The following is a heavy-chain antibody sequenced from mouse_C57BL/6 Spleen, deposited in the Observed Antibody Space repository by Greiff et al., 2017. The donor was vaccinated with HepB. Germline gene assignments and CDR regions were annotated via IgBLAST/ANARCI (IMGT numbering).Heavy chain of an antibody. CDR1: GYTFTSYW. J-gene: IGHJ4*01. Sequence: VQLQQPGAELVKPGASVKVSCKASGYTFTSYWMHWVKQRPGQGLEWIGRIHPSDSDTNYNQKFKGKATLTVDKSSSTAYMQLSSLTSEDSAVYYCAMESAYYGSSYAMDYWGQGTSVTVSS. CDR3: AMESAYYGSSYAMDY. D-gene: IGHD1-1*01. CDR2: IHPSDSDT. V-gene: IGHV1-74*01.